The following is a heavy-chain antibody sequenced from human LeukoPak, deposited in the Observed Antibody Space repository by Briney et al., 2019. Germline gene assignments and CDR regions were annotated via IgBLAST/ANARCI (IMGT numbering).Heavy chain of an antibody. Sequence: SETLSLTCAVYGGSFSGYYWSWIRQPPGKGLEWIGEINHSGSTNYNPSLKSRVTISVDTSKNQFSLKLSSVTAADTAVYYCARVRLRHPQFDYWGQGTLVTVSS. V-gene: IGHV4-34*01. D-gene: IGHD2-8*01. CDR2: INHSGST. CDR1: GGSFSGYY. J-gene: IGHJ4*02. CDR3: ARVRLRHPQFDY.